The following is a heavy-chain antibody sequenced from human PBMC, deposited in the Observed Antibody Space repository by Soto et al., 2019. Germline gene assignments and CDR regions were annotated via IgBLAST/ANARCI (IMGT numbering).Heavy chain of an antibody. V-gene: IGHV3-23*01. CDR3: TKGGAVVRSAGKWFTIDS. D-gene: IGHD3-22*01. Sequence: EVQLSESGGGLVQPGGSLRLSCAASGFTFSNFAMSWARQAPGKGLEWVSGVGGVTRSTYYAASVKGRFTISRDDSKSTLYLQMNSRRAEDTAVYYSTKGGAVVRSAGKWFTIDSWGQGALVTVSS. CDR1: GFTFSNFA. J-gene: IGHJ4*02. CDR2: VGGVTRST.